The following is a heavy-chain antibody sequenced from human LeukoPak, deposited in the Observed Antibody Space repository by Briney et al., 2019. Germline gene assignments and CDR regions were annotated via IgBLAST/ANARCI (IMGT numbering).Heavy chain of an antibody. CDR3: ARNLWFGESSDAFDM. V-gene: IGHV3-21*04. CDR2: INDNSYYI. D-gene: IGHD3-10*01. Sequence: GGSLRLSCTVSGISFSDYSMSWVRQAPGKGLEWVSSINDNSYYIYYSDSVKGRFTTSRDNAKNSPYLQMNSLGAEDTAVYYCARNLWFGESSDAFDMWGQGTMVTVSS. CDR1: GISFSDYS. J-gene: IGHJ3*02.